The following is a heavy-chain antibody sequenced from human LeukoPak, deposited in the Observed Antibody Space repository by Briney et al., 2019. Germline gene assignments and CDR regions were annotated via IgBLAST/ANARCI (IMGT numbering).Heavy chain of an antibody. D-gene: IGHD3-10*01. CDR3: AMTPITMVRGVFL. CDR1: GGSISSSNW. J-gene: IGHJ4*02. V-gene: IGHV4-4*02. Sequence: SGTLSLTCAVSGGSISSSNWWSWVRQPPGKGLEWIGEIYHSGSTNYNPSLKSRVTISVDKSKNQFSLKLGSVTAADTAVYYCAMTPITMVRGVFLWGQGTLVTVSS. CDR2: IYHSGST.